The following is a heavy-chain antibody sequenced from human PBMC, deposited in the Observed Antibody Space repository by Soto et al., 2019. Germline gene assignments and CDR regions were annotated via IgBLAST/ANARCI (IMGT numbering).Heavy chain of an antibody. CDR1: DDSINSDKYY. Sequence: QLQLQESGPGLVKPSETLSLTCSVSDDSINSDKYYWGWIRQPPRKGLEWIGSIYYRGNAYYNPSRQTRVSISLDKSKSQFSLKLNSVTAADSAVYFGARLEGLATISYYFDFWGPGALVTVSS. V-gene: IGHV4-39*01. D-gene: IGHD3-9*01. CDR3: ARLEGLATISYYFDF. CDR2: IYYRGNA. J-gene: IGHJ4*02.